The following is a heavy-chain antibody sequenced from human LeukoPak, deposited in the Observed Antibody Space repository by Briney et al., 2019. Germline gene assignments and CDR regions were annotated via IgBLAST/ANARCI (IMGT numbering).Heavy chain of an antibody. CDR1: GFTFSSYA. CDR2: ISYDGSNK. D-gene: IGHD3-3*01. J-gene: IGHJ4*02. Sequence: GGSLRLSCAASGFTFSSYAMHWVRQAPGKGLEWVAVISYDGSNKYYADSVKGRFTISRDNAKNSLYLQMNSLRAEDTAVYYCARGGFGVVINQLDYWGQGTLVTVSS. CDR3: ARGGFGVVINQLDY. V-gene: IGHV3-30*04.